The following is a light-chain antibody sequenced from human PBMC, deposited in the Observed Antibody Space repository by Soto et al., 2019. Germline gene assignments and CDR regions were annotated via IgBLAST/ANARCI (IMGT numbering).Light chain of an antibody. CDR2: LGS. V-gene: IGKV2-28*01. CDR1: QSLLNRIGYTC. J-gene: IGKJ1*01. Sequence: DIVMTQAPLSLPVTPGEPASISCRSSQSLLNRIGYTCLEWYLQKPGQSPQLLIYLGSNRASGVPDRLSGSGSGTDFTLKISRVEAADVGVYFCMQCLQSPLTFGQGDQVEIK. CDR3: MQCLQSPLT.